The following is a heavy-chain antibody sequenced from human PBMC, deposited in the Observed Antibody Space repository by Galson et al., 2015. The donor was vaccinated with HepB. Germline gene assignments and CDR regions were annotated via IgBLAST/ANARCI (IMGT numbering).Heavy chain of an antibody. CDR2: IYYSGST. D-gene: IGHD2-15*01. V-gene: IGHV4-39*07. J-gene: IGHJ3*02. Sequence: TLSLTCTVSGGSISSSSYYWGWIRQPPGKGLEWIGSIYYSGSTYYNPSLKSRVTISVDTSKNQFSLKLSSVTAADTAVYYCARGIRIDGDAFDIWGQGTMVTVSS. CDR1: GGSISSSSYY. CDR3: ARGIRIDGDAFDI.